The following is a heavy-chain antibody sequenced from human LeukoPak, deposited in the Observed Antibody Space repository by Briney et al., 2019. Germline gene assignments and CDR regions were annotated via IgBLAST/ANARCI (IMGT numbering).Heavy chain of an antibody. CDR1: GFTLGSYA. D-gene: IGHD3-10*01. CDR2: ISGLDGTT. Sequence: AGGSLRLSCAASGFTLGSYAMSWVRQAPGEGLQWVSSISGLDGTTFYAVSVKGRFTISRDSSKNTLYLQMNSLRAEDTAVYYCAKEHSGSYPDPNRENWFDPWGQGTLVTVSS. J-gene: IGHJ5*02. CDR3: AKEHSGSYPDPNRENWFDP. V-gene: IGHV3-23*01.